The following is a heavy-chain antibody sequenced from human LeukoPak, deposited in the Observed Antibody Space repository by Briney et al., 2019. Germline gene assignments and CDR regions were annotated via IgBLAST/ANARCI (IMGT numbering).Heavy chain of an antibody. D-gene: IGHD3-10*01. CDR1: GYIFATYW. Sequence: GESLKISCKASGYIFATYWIGWVRQMPGKGLEWMGIIYPGDSNTKYSPSFQGQVTISADKSISTAYLQWSSLKASDSAMYYCARRAYGSGTYYNAPDYYYYYMDVWGQGTLVTVSS. CDR3: ARRAYGSGTYYNAPDYYYYYMDV. J-gene: IGHJ6*03. V-gene: IGHV5-51*01. CDR2: IYPGDSNT.